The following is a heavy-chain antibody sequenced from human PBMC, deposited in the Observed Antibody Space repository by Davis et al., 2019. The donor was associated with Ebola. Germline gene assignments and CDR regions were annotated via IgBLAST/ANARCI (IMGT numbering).Heavy chain of an antibody. D-gene: IGHD6-13*01. CDR2: IYYSGST. V-gene: IGHV4-39*01. CDR1: GFTFSSYW. Sequence: GSLRLSCAASGFTFSSYWMSWVRQPPGKGLEWIGSIYYSGSTYYNPSLKSRVTISVDTSKNQFSLKLSSVTAADTAVYYCASRGIAAAGIFHYYYYGMDVWGQGTTVTVSS. CDR3: ASRGIAAAGIFHYYYYGMDV. J-gene: IGHJ6*02.